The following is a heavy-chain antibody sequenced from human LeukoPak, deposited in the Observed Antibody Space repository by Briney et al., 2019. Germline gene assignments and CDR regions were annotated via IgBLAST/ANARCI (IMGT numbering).Heavy chain of an antibody. D-gene: IGHD4-23*01. Sequence: GGSLRLSCAASGFTFGSYSMNWVRQAPGKGLEWVSSISSSSSYIYYADSVKGRFTISRDNAKNSLYLQMNSLRAEDTAVYYCARDSATLVFDYWGQGTLVTVSS. J-gene: IGHJ4*02. CDR2: ISSSSSYI. CDR3: ARDSATLVFDY. CDR1: GFTFGSYS. V-gene: IGHV3-21*01.